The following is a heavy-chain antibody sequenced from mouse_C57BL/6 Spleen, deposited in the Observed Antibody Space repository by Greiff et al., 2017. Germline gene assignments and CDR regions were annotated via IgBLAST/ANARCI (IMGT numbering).Heavy chain of an antibody. CDR2: IWSGGST. CDR3: ARNHYYDYDEGYAMDY. Sequence: QVQLKESGPGLVQPSQSLSITCTVSGFSLTSYGVHWVRQSPGKGLEWLGVIWSGGSTDYNAAFISRLSISKDNSKSQVFFKMNSLQADDTAIYYCARNHYYDYDEGYAMDYWGQGTSVTVSS. V-gene: IGHV2-2*01. J-gene: IGHJ4*01. D-gene: IGHD2-4*01. CDR1: GFSLTSYG.